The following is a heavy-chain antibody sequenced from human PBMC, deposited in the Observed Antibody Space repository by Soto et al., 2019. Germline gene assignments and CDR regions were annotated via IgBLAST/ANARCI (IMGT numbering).Heavy chain of an antibody. CDR1: GYSFTIDC. CDR3: VRPDSTGYYEY. CDR2: IYPDDSDI. D-gene: IGHD3-22*01. V-gene: IGHV5-51*01. J-gene: IGHJ4*02. Sequence: PGECLKSSGDASGYSFTIDCIGLVLQMPGKGLEWMGIIYPDDSDIRYSPSFQGQVTISADKSISTAYLQWSSLKASDTAIYYCVRPDSTGYYEYWGQGTLVTVSS.